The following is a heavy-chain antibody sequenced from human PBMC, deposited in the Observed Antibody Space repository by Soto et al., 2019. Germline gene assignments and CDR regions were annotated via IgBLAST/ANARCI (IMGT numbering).Heavy chain of an antibody. Sequence: PSETLSLTCTVSGGPLSSGSYYWSWIRQSPGQGLEWIGYIYYSGTTKYNPSLKSRVSISVDTSKNQFSLRLTSLSAADTAVYYCARAASPYFDLLNAFHPWGQGTLVTVSS. CDR1: GGPLSSGSYY. CDR3: ARAASPYFDLLNAFHP. D-gene: IGHD3-9*01. J-gene: IGHJ5*02. V-gene: IGHV4-61*01. CDR2: IYYSGTT.